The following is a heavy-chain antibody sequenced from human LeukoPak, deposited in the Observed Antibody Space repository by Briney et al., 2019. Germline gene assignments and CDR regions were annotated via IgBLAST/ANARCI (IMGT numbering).Heavy chain of an antibody. CDR2: IWYDGSNK. CDR3: ASSRGSQNAFDI. CDR1: GFTFSSYG. V-gene: IGHV3-33*08. J-gene: IGHJ3*02. Sequence: GGSLRLSCAASGFTFSSYGMHWVRQAPGKGLEWVAVIWYDGSNKYYADSVKGRFTISRDNSKNTLYLQMNSLRAEDTAVYYCASSRGSQNAFDIWGQGTMVTVSS. D-gene: IGHD3-16*01.